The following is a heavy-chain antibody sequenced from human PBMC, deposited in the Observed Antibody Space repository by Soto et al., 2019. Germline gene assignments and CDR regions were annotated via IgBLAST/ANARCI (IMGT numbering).Heavy chain of an antibody. D-gene: IGHD6-13*01. CDR2: INHSGST. CDR1: GGSFSGYY. CDR3: ARATGYSSSWYPFDY. Sequence: SETLSLTCAVYGGSFSGYYWSWIRQPPGKGLEWIGEINHSGSTNYNPSLKSRVTISVDTSKNQFSLKLSSVTAADTAVYYCARATGYSSSWYPFDYGGQGTLVTVSS. J-gene: IGHJ4*02. V-gene: IGHV4-34*01.